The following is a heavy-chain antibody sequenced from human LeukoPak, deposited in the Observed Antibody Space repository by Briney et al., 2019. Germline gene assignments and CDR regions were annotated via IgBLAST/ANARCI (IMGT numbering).Heavy chain of an antibody. D-gene: IGHD2-15*01. CDR1: GGSVSSGGYY. J-gene: IGHJ3*02. CDR3: ARFFGGSDAFDI. Sequence: PSETLSLTCTVSGGSVSSGGYYWSWIRQPPGKGLEWIGYIYYSGSTNYNPSLKSRVTISVDTSKNQFSLKLSSVTAADTAVYYCARFFGGSDAFDIWGQGTMVTVSS. V-gene: IGHV4-61*08. CDR2: IYYSGST.